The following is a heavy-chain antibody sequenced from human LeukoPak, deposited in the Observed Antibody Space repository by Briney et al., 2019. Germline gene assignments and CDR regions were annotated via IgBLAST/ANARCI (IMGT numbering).Heavy chain of an antibody. CDR1: GFTFSSYA. CDR3: ARDRLRVAVAGTVDY. CDR2: ISYDGSNK. D-gene: IGHD6-19*01. J-gene: IGHJ4*02. V-gene: IGHV3-30-3*01. Sequence: PGGSLRLSCAASGFTFSSYAMHCVRQAPGKGLEWVAVISYDGSNKYYADSVKGRFTISRDNSKNTLYLQMNSLRAEDTAVYYCARDRLRVAVAGTVDYWGQGTLVTVSS.